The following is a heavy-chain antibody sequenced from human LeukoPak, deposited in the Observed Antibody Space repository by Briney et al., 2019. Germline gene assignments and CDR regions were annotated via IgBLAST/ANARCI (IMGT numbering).Heavy chain of an antibody. D-gene: IGHD5-12*01. Sequence: GGSLRLSCAASGFSLSSYSMSWVRQAPGKGLEWVSAISGSGHSTYYGDSVKGRFTISRDNSRNTLYLQMISLGADDTALYYCARNLNSGSYYYFDSWGLGTLVTVSS. CDR2: ISGSGHST. CDR3: ARNLNSGSYYYFDS. V-gene: IGHV3-23*01. J-gene: IGHJ4*02. CDR1: GFSLSSYS.